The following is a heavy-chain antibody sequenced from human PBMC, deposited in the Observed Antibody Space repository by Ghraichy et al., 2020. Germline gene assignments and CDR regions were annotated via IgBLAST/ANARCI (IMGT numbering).Heavy chain of an antibody. Sequence: GGSLRLSCAASGFTFSRYWMHWVRQGPGKGLMWVSRLNPDGSGTNYADSVKGRFTIYRDNTENILYLQMNSLRDDDTAAYYCVRGTNDWTGVDYWGQGTLVTVSS. CDR3: VRGTNDWTGVDY. V-gene: IGHV3-74*01. CDR1: GFTFSRYW. J-gene: IGHJ4*02. CDR2: LNPDGSGT. D-gene: IGHD3-9*01.